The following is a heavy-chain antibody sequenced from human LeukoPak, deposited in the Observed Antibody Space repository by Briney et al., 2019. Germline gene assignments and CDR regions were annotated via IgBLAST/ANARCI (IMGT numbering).Heavy chain of an antibody. Sequence: ASVKVSCKASGYTFTGYYMHWVRQAPGQGLEWMGWINPNSGGTNYAQKFQGWVTMTRDTSISTAYMELSRLRSDDTAVYYCARVPKGSLYYGMDVWGQGTLVTVSS. CDR2: INPNSGGT. D-gene: IGHD2-2*01. V-gene: IGHV1-2*04. J-gene: IGHJ6*02. CDR1: GYTFTGYY. CDR3: ARVPKGSLYYGMDV.